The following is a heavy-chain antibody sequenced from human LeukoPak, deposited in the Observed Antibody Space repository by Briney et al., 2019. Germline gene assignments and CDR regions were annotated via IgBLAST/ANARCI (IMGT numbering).Heavy chain of an antibody. Sequence: PGGSLRLSCAASGFTFSSYSMNWVRQAPGKGLEWVSAISGSGGSTYYADSVKGRFTISRDNSKNTLYLQMNSLRAEDTAVYYCAKGSWFGELLRFDYWGQGTLVTVSS. CDR3: AKGSWFGELLRFDY. D-gene: IGHD3-10*01. CDR2: ISGSGGST. CDR1: GFTFSSYS. V-gene: IGHV3-23*01. J-gene: IGHJ4*02.